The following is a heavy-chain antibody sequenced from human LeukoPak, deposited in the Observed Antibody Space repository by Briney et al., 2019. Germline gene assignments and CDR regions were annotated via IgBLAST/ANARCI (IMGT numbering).Heavy chain of an antibody. D-gene: IGHD3-22*01. V-gene: IGHV4-39*01. J-gene: IGHJ4*02. CDR3: ARHDRYDRSGYRPPLYFDY. CDR1: GGSISSSSYY. CDR2: IYYSGST. Sequence: PSETLSLTCTVSGGSISSSSYYWGWIRQPPGKGLEWIGSIYYSGSTYYNPSLKSRVTISVDTSKNQFSLKLSSVTAADTAVYYCARHDRYDRSGYRPPLYFDYWGQGTLVTVSS.